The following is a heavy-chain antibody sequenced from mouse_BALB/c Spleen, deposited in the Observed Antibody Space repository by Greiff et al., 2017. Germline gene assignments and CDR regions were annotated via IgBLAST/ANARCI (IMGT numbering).Heavy chain of an antibody. D-gene: IGHD2-14*01. V-gene: IGHV5-9-4*01. CDR2: ISSGGSYT. Sequence: EVKLVESGGGLVKPGGSLKLSCAASGFTFSSYAMSWVRQSPEKRLEWVAEISSGGSYTYYPDTVTGRFTISRDNAKNTLYLEMSSLRSEDTAMCYCSRGRGNYFDYWGQGTTLTVSS. CDR1: GFTFSSYA. CDR3: SRGRGNYFDY. J-gene: IGHJ2*01.